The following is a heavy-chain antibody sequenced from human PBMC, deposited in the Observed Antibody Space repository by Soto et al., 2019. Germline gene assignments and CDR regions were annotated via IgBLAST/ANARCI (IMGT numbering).Heavy chain of an antibody. J-gene: IGHJ6*02. D-gene: IGHD4-17*01. CDR2: IGGSGGNT. Sequence: EVRLLESGGGLVQPGGSLRLSCAASGFTFSTYGMRWVRQAPGKGLEWVSAIGGSGGNTYYADSVEGRFPISRDNSKNTLFLQMNSLRAEDTAVYYCAKGLPMTTVTSSLYDYYGMDVCGQGTTVTVSS. CDR3: AKGLPMTTVTSSLYDYYGMDV. V-gene: IGHV3-23*01. CDR1: GFTFSTYG.